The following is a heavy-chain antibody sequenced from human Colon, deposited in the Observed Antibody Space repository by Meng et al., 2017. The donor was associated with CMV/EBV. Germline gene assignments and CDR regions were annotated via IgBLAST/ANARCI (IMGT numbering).Heavy chain of an antibody. D-gene: IGHD3-22*01. CDR3: AKADYYDGSGYYFDY. Sequence: FTFSAYAMSWVRQAPGKGLEWVSSISGTGGNTYYADSVKGRFTISRDDSHNTLFLHMNSLRAEDTAVYYCAKADYYDGSGYYFDYWGQGTLVTVSS. CDR2: ISGTGGNT. V-gene: IGHV3-23*01. J-gene: IGHJ4*02. CDR1: FTFSAYA.